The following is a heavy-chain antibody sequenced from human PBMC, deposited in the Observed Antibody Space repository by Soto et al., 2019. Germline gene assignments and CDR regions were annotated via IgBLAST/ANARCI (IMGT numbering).Heavy chain of an antibody. V-gene: IGHV4-39*01. CDR2: IYYSGST. CDR3: ARVNEYSSSSLNWFDP. CDR1: GGSISSSSYY. D-gene: IGHD6-6*01. J-gene: IGHJ5*02. Sequence: SETLSLTCTVSGGSISSSSYYWVWIRQPPGKGLEWIGSIYYSGSTYYNPSLKSRVTISVDTSKNQFSLKLSSVTAADTAVYYCARVNEYSSSSLNWFDPWGQGTLVTVSS.